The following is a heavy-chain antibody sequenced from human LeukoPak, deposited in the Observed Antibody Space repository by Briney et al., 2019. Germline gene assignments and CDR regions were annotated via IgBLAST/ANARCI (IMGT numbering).Heavy chain of an antibody. CDR1: GGSISSYY. CDR2: IYTSGST. J-gene: IGHJ4*02. Sequence: PSETLSLTCTVSGGSISSYYWSWIRQPAGKGLEWIGRIYTSGSTNYNPSLKSRVTMSVDTSKNQFSLKLSSVTAADTAVYYCARDSGIAAAGGGDFDYWGQGTLVTVSS. V-gene: IGHV4-4*07. CDR3: ARDSGIAAAGGGDFDY. D-gene: IGHD6-13*01.